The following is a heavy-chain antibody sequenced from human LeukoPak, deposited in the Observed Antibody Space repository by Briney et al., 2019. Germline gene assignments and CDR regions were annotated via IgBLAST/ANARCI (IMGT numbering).Heavy chain of an antibody. Sequence: PGGSLRLSCAASGFTFSSYAMGWVRQAPGKGLEWVSSISGSGGSTYYADSVKGRFTISRDSSKNTLYLQMNSLRAEDTAVYYCAKQRTSVTTYFDYWGQGTLVTVSP. V-gene: IGHV3-23*01. CDR1: GFTFSSYA. D-gene: IGHD4-17*01. J-gene: IGHJ4*02. CDR2: ISGSGGST. CDR3: AKQRTSVTTYFDY.